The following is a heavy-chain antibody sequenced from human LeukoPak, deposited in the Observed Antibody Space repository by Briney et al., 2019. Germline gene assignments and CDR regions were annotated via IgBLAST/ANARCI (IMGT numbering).Heavy chain of an antibody. CDR1: GYSFTNYW. J-gene: IGHJ4*02. CDR2: IYPGDSDT. D-gene: IGHD2-15*01. V-gene: IGHV5-51*01. CDR3: ARSDPYCSGGSCYYFDT. Sequence: GESLKISCKASGYSFTNYWIGWVRQMPGKGLEWMGIIYPGDSDTRYSPSFQGQVTISADKSISTAYLRWSSLKASDTAMYFCARSDPYCSGGSCYYFDTWGQGTLVTVSS.